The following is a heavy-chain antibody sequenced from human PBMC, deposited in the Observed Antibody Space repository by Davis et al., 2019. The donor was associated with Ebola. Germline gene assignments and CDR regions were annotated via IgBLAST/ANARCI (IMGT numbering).Heavy chain of an antibody. Sequence: GGSLRLSCAASGFTFSSYSMNWVRQAPGKGLEWVSSISSSSSYIYYADSVKGRFTISRDNAKNSLYLQMNSLRAEDTAVYYCARVLAKYQLLYLAGTDADAFDIWGQGTMVTVSS. D-gene: IGHD2-2*02. CDR2: ISSSSSYI. V-gene: IGHV3-21*01. J-gene: IGHJ3*02. CDR3: ARVLAKYQLLYLAGTDADAFDI. CDR1: GFTFSSYS.